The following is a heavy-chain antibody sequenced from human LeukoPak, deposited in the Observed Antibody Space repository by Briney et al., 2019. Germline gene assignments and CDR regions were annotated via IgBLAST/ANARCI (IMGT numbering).Heavy chain of an antibody. CDR2: INHSGST. D-gene: IGHD6-13*01. V-gene: IGHV4-34*01. CDR1: GGSFSGYY. Sequence: SETLSLTCAVYGGSFSGYYWSWIRQPPGKGLEWIGEINHSGSTNYNPSLKSRVTISVDTSKNQFSLKLSSVTAADTAVYYCARRYSSSWSLYYYYYYMDVWGIGTTVTVSS. CDR3: ARRYSSSWSLYYYYYYMDV. J-gene: IGHJ6*03.